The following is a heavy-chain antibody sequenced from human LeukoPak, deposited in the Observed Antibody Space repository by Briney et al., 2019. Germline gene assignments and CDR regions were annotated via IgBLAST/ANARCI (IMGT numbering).Heavy chain of an antibody. CDR3: ARGVKQWLADY. Sequence: GGSLRLSCAASGFTFSSYSMNWVRQAPGKGLEWVSYISSSSSTIYYADSVKGRFTISRDNAKNSLYLQMNSLRAEDTAVYYCARGVKQWLADYWGQGTLVTVSS. CDR1: GFTFSSYS. CDR2: ISSSSSTI. D-gene: IGHD6-19*01. J-gene: IGHJ4*02. V-gene: IGHV3-48*01.